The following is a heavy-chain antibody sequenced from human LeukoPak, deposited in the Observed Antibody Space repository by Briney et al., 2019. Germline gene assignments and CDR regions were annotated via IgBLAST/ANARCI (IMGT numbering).Heavy chain of an antibody. V-gene: IGHV4-39*07. CDR2: MYYSGST. CDR1: GGSISSRGYY. J-gene: IGHJ6*03. Sequence: SETLSLTCTVSGGSISSRGYYWGWIRQPPGKGLEWIGSMYYSGSTYYNPSLKSRVTISVDTSKNQFSLKLSSVTAADTAVYYCARTPYSSSWYRSYYYYYYYMDVWGKGTTVTVSS. CDR3: ARTPYSSSWYRSYYYYYYYMDV. D-gene: IGHD6-13*01.